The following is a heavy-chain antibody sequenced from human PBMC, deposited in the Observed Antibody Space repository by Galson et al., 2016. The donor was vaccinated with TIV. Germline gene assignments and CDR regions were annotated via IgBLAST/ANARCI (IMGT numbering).Heavy chain of an antibody. J-gene: IGHJ5*02. CDR3: ARATNYYDNWFDP. CDR2: IIPIFRTT. Sequence: SVKVSCKALGGTLASGGKFSSYVISWVRQAPGQGLEWMGRIIPIFRTTKYAQKFQGRVTITADESTGTAYVELNSLTSEDTAVYYCARATNYYDNWFDPWGQGTLVTVSS. CDR1: GGTLASGGKFSSYV. V-gene: IGHV1-69*13. D-gene: IGHD3-10*01.